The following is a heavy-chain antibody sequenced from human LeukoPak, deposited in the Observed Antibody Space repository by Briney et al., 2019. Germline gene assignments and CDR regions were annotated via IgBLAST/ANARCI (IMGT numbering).Heavy chain of an antibody. CDR3: ARNQYGSGSYYAAFDP. Sequence: GESLKISCKGSGYSFTTYWIAWVRQMPGKGLEWMGIIYPGDSDARYSPSFRGQVTISADKSISTAYLQWSSLKASDTAMYYCARNQYGSGSYYAAFDPWGQGTMVTVYS. J-gene: IGHJ3*01. D-gene: IGHD3-10*01. CDR1: GYSFTTYW. CDR2: IYPGDSDA. V-gene: IGHV5-51*01.